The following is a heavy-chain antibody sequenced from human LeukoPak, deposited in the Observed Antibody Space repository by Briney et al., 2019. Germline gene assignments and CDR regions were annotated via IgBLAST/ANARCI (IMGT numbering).Heavy chain of an antibody. V-gene: IGHV3-30*02. J-gene: IGHJ4*02. D-gene: IGHD3-9*01. Sequence: GGSLRLSCAASGFTFSSYGMHWVRQAPGKGLEWVAFIRYDGSNKYYADSVKGRFTISRDNSKNTLYLQMNSLRAEDTAVYYCAKDSRSDILTGGIDYWGQGTLVTVSS. CDR3: AKDSRSDILTGGIDY. CDR2: IRYDGSNK. CDR1: GFTFSSYG.